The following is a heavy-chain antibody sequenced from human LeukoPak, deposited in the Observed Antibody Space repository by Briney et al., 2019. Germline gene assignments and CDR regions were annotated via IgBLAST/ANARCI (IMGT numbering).Heavy chain of an antibody. CDR1: GFTFSSYS. CDR3: ARGRELYYFDY. Sequence: PGGSLRLSCAASGFTFSSYSMTWVRQAPGKGLEWVSSISSSSIYIYYADSVKGRFTISRDNAKNSLYLQMNSLRAEDTAVYYCARGRELYYFDYWGQGTLVTVSS. D-gene: IGHD1-7*01. V-gene: IGHV3-21*01. CDR2: ISSSSIYI. J-gene: IGHJ4*02.